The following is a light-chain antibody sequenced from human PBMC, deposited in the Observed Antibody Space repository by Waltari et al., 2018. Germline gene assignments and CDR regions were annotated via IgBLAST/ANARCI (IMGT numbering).Light chain of an antibody. V-gene: IGKV3-11*01. CDR1: QSVGSS. Sequence: EIVLTQSPVTLSLAPGERATLSCWASQSVGSSLAWYQHKPGQAPRLLMEDASNRATGVPARFNGSGSWTDFTLTIISLQSEDSAVYYCQQRSNWPPITFGQGTRLEIK. J-gene: IGKJ5*01. CDR2: DAS. CDR3: QQRSNWPPIT.